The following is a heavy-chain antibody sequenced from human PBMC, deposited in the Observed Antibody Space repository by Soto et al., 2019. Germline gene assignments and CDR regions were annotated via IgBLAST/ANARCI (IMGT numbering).Heavy chain of an antibody. D-gene: IGHD3-10*02. Sequence: PSDTLSLTCTVSGGSISSGGYYWSWIRQHPGKGLEWIGYIYYSGSTYYNPSLKSRVTISLDTSKNQFSLKLSSVTAADTAMYYCARLSSGERLNFDYWGQGTLVTVSS. V-gene: IGHV4-31*03. CDR3: ARLSSGERLNFDY. J-gene: IGHJ4*02. CDR2: IYYSGST. CDR1: GGSISSGGYY.